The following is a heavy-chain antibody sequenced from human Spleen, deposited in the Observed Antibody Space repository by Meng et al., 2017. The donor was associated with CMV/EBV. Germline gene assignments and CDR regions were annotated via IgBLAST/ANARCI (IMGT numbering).Heavy chain of an antibody. CDR3: ARDPRIYDFWSGYYFDY. D-gene: IGHD3-3*01. J-gene: IGHJ4*02. CDR1: GYTFSNYA. Sequence: SCKASGYTFSNYAMHWVRQAPGKGLEYVSGISSNGGSTYYADSVKGRFTISRDNSKNTLYLQMGSLRAEDMAVYYCARDPRIYDFWSGYYFDYWGQGTLVTVSS. V-gene: IGHV3-64*02. CDR2: ISSNGGST.